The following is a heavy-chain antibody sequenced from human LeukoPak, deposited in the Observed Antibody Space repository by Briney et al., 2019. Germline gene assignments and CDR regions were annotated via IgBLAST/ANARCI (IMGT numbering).Heavy chain of an antibody. Sequence: PGGSLRLSCAASGFTFSTYSMSWVRQAPGPGLEWVSAISGSGGSTYYADSVKGRFTISRDKSKNTLYLQMNSLRAEDTAVYYCAKARGYSGYDSLDYWGQGTLVTVSS. D-gene: IGHD5-12*01. J-gene: IGHJ4*02. CDR3: AKARGYSGYDSLDY. CDR1: GFTFSTYS. CDR2: ISGSGGST. V-gene: IGHV3-23*01.